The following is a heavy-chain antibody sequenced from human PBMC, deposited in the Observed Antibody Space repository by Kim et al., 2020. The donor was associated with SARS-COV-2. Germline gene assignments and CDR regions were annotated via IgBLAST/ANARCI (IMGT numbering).Heavy chain of an antibody. CDR2: ISSSSSYT. V-gene: IGHV3-11*06. Sequence: GGSLRLSCAASGFTFSDYYMSWIRQAPGKGLEWVLYISSSSSYTNYADSVKGRFTISRDNAKNSLYLQMNSLRAEDTAVYYCAREVGWVSFYYYYGMDVWGQGTTVTVSS. D-gene: IGHD6-19*01. CDR3: AREVGWVSFYYYYGMDV. CDR1: GFTFSDYY. J-gene: IGHJ6*02.